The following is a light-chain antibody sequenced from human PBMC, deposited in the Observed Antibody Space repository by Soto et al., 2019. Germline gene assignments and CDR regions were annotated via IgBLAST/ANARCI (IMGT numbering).Light chain of an antibody. V-gene: IGKV3-20*01. CDR3: QQYYSSPQT. CDR1: QSVSSSY. Sequence: EIVLTQSPGTLSLSPGERATLSCRTSQSVSSSYLGWYQQQPGQAPRLLIYGASSRATGIPDRFSGSGSGTDFTLTISRLEPEDFAVYYCQQYYSSPQTFGHGTKLEIK. CDR2: GAS. J-gene: IGKJ2*01.